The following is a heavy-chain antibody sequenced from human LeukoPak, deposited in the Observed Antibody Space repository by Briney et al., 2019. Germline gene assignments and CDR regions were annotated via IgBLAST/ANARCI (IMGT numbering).Heavy chain of an antibody. J-gene: IGHJ4*02. Sequence: SQTLSLTCTVSGGSVTSGNYYWNWIRQPAGKGLEWIGRIYTNGGASYNPSLKSRVTISIDASKNQFSLKLSSVTAADTAVYYCAREPPGYWGQGILVTVSS. CDR1: GGSVTSGNYY. V-gene: IGHV4-61*02. CDR2: IYTNGGA. CDR3: AREPPGY.